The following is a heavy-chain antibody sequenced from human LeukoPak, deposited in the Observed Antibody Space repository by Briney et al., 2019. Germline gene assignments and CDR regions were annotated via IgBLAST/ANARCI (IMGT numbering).Heavy chain of an antibody. CDR3: AREGGQQLGSFDY. Sequence: QPGRSLRLSCAASGFTFSSYGMHWVRQAPDQGLEWVAIIWYDGSDKYYADSVKGRFAISRDNSKKTLYLQMNSLKAEDTAVYYCAREGGQQLGSFDYWGQGTLVTVSS. CDR2: IWYDGSDK. D-gene: IGHD6-13*01. CDR1: GFTFSSYG. V-gene: IGHV3-33*01. J-gene: IGHJ4*02.